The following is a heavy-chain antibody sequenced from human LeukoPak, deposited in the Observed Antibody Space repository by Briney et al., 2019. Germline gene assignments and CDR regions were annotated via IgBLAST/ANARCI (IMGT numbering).Heavy chain of an antibody. Sequence: GGSLRLSCAASGFTFSSYSMNWVRQAPGKGLEWVSSISSSSSYIYYADSVKGRFTISRDNAKNSLYLQMNSLRAEDTAVYYCARAYSSRFYYYYMDVWGKGTTVTVSS. CDR1: GFTFSSYS. V-gene: IGHV3-21*01. D-gene: IGHD6-13*01. J-gene: IGHJ6*03. CDR2: ISSSSSYI. CDR3: ARAYSSRFYYYYMDV.